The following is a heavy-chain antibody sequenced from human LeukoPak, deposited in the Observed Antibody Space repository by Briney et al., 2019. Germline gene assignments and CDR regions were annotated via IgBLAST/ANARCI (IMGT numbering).Heavy chain of an antibody. J-gene: IGHJ4*02. D-gene: IGHD6-13*01. CDR1: GGSISSYY. CDR3: AREGIAAAEYFDY. Sequence: SETLSLTCTVSGGSISSYYWSWIRQPPGKGLEWIGYIYYSGSTNYNPSLKSRVTMSVDTSKNQFSLKLSSVTAADTAVYYCAREGIAAAEYFDYWGQGTLVTVSS. V-gene: IGHV4-59*12. CDR2: IYYSGST.